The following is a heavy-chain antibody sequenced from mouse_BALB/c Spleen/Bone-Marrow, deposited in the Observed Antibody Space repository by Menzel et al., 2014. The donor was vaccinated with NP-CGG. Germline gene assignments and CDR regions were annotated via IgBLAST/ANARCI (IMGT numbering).Heavy chain of an antibody. CDR1: GYTFINYW. CDR3: TCFYYDYDGLDWFAD. J-gene: IGHJ3*01. Sequence: EVQLQQSGTVLARPGASVKMSCKASGYTFINYWMHWVKQRPGQGLEWIGAIYPGNSDTSYNQKFKAKAKLTAVTSTSTAYMELSSLTNEDSAVYYCTCFYYDYDGLDWFADWGQGTLVTVSA. D-gene: IGHD2-4*01. CDR2: IYPGNSDT. V-gene: IGHV1-5*01.